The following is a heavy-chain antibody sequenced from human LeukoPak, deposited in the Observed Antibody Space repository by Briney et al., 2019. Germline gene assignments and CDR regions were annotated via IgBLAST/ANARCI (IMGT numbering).Heavy chain of an antibody. CDR1: GFTFSSYA. J-gene: IGHJ4*02. Sequence: GGSLRLSCAASGFTFSSYAMSWVRQAPGKGLEWVSAISGSGGSTYYADSVKGRFTISRDNSKNTLYLQMNSLRAEDTAVYYCAKAGQQQLVMRYYFDYWGQGTMVTVSS. CDR3: AKAGQQQLVMRYYFDY. V-gene: IGHV3-23*01. D-gene: IGHD6-13*01. CDR2: ISGSGGST.